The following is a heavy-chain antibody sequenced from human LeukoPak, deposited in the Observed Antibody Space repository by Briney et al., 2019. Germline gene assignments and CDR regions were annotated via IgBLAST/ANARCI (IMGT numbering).Heavy chain of an antibody. J-gene: IGHJ3*02. D-gene: IGHD6-13*01. V-gene: IGHV4-39*01. CDR1: GGSISSSTYY. CDR2: IYYSGST. Sequence: SETLSLTYTVSGGSISSSTYYWGWIRQPPGQGLEWIGSIYYSGSTYYNPSLKSRVTISVDTSKNQFSLILSSVTAADTAVYYCARALSSSDAFDIWGQGTMVTVSS. CDR3: ARALSSSDAFDI.